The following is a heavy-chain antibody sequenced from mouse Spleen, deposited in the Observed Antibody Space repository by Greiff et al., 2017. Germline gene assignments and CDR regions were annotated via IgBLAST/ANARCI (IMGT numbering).Heavy chain of an antibody. D-gene: IGHD2-14*01. V-gene: IGHV3-6*01. Sequence: VQLQQSGPGLVKPSQSLSLTCSVTGYSITSGYYWNWIRQFPGNKLEWMGYISYDGSNNYNPSLKNRISITRDTSKNQFFLKLNSVTTEDTATYYCARYRYDVGYAMDYWGQGTSVTVSS. CDR1: GYSITSGYY. CDR3: ARYRYDVGYAMDY. J-gene: IGHJ4*01. CDR2: ISYDGSN.